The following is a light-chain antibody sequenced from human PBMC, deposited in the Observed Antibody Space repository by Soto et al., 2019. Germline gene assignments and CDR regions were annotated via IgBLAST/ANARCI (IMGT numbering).Light chain of an antibody. CDR3: QQYGISPWT. CDR1: QSVSSSY. Sequence: LTQSPGALALSSGESATLSCSASQSVSSSYLAWYQQKPGQAPRLLIYGASSRATGIPDRFSGSGSGTDFTLTISRLEPEDFAVYYCQQYGISPWTFGQGTKVDIK. V-gene: IGKV3-20*01. J-gene: IGKJ1*01. CDR2: GAS.